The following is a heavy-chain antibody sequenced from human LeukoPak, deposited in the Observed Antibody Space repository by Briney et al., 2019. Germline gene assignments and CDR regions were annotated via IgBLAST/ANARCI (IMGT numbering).Heavy chain of an antibody. Sequence: PSQTLSLTCTVSVGSSGRVVSSGTWTPQHPGKGLEGFGYIYYSGSTYHNPSLTGRVTISVDTSMDQFSLKLSSVTAADAAVYYCARGERGTYLYYFDYWGQGTLVTVSS. V-gene: IGHV4-31*03. CDR2: IYYSGST. D-gene: IGHD1-26*01. J-gene: IGHJ4*02. CDR1: VGSSGRVVSS. CDR3: ARGERGTYLYYFDY.